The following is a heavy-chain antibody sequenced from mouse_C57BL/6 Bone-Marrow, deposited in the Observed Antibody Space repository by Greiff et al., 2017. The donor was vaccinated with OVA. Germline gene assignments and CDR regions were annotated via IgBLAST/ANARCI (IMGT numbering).Heavy chain of an antibody. Sequence: VQLQQSGAELVKPGASVKMSCKASGYTFTSYWITWVKQRPGQGLEWIGDIYPGSGSTNYNEKFKSKATLTVDTSSSTAYMQLSSLTSEDSAVYYCAREGYDYDVKAYGGQGTLVTVSA. CDR3: AREGYDYDVKAY. V-gene: IGHV1-55*01. CDR1: GYTFTSYW. D-gene: IGHD2-4*01. J-gene: IGHJ3*01. CDR2: IYPGSGST.